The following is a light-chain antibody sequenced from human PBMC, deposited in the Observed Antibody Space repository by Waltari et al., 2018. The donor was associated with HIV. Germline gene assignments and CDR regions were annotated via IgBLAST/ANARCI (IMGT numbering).Light chain of an antibody. CDR2: RNN. V-gene: IGLV1-47*01. CDR1: SSNIGSHY. CDR3: ASWDDSLSAWL. Sequence: QTVLTQPPSASETPGRTITISCSGTSSNIGSHYVYWSVQLPHTAPKLLIYRNNQRPSGVPGRFSGSKSGTSASLAISDLQSDDEADYYCASWDDSLSAWLFGGGTKLTVL. J-gene: IGLJ3*02.